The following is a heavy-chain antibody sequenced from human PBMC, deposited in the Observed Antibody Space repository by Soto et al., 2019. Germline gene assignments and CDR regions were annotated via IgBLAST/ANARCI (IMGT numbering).Heavy chain of an antibody. Sequence: PGEALKISCEGSGYNVGTDVIGWERQMHGKGLEWMGIIQPGGSDLRYSPSFQGQVTISADKSINTAYLQWSSLKASDPAMYYCASQINYICESWGQGT. V-gene: IGHV5-51*01. J-gene: IGHJ5*02. CDR1: GYNVGTDV. D-gene: IGHD4-4*01. CDR2: IQPGGSDL. CDR3: ASQINYICES.